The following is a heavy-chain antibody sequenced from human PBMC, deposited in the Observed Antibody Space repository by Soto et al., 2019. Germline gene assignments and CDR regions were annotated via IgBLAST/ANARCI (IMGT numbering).Heavy chain of an antibody. J-gene: IGHJ4*02. Sequence: GGSLRLSCTTSGLACITYWMAWVRQAPGKGLEWVGNTKPDETETYYVDSVEGRFTISRDNAKSSLYLQMDSLRVEDTAVHYCATIGDVTLHYWGQGTLVTVFS. V-gene: IGHV3-7*02. D-gene: IGHD4-4*01. CDR2: TKPDETET. CDR3: ATIGDVTLHY. CDR1: GLACITYW.